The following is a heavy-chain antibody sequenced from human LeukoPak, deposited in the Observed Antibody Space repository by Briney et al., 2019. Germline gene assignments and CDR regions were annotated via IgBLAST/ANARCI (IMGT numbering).Heavy chain of an antibody. V-gene: IGHV1-46*01. Sequence: ASVKVSCKASGYTFTSNYIHWVRQAPGQGLEWMGMIYPRDGSTSYAQKFQGRVTATRGTSTSTVHMELSGLRSEDTAVYYCARDQEGFDYWGQGTLVTVSS. J-gene: IGHJ4*02. CDR1: GYTFTSNY. CDR3: ARDQEGFDY. CDR2: IYPRDGST.